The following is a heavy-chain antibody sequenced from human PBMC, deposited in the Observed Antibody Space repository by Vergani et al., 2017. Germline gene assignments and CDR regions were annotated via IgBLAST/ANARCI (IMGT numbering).Heavy chain of an antibody. J-gene: IGHJ6*02. CDR2: ISYDGSNK. D-gene: IGHD3-10*01. CDR1: GFTFSSYG. CDR3: ANGDYGSGSAIYYYDVMDV. V-gene: IGHV3-30*18. Sequence: QVQLVESGGGVVQPGRSLRLSCAASGFTFSSYGMHWVRQAPGKGLEWVAVISYDGSNKYYADSVKGRFTIARDNSKNTLYLQMNSLRAEDTAVYYCANGDYGSGSAIYYYDVMDVGGQGTTVTVSS.